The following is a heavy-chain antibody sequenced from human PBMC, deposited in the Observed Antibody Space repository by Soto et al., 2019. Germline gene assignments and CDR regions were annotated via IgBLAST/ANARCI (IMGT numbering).Heavy chain of an antibody. CDR1: GGSISSGGYY. Sequence: SSETLSLTCTVSGGSISSGGYYWSWIRQHPGKGLEWIGYIYYSGSTYYNPSLKSRVTISVDTSKNQFSLKLSSVTAADTAVYYCARVYGSGSQYFDYWGQGTLVTVS. CDR3: ARVYGSGSQYFDY. J-gene: IGHJ4*02. V-gene: IGHV4-31*03. D-gene: IGHD3-10*01. CDR2: IYYSGST.